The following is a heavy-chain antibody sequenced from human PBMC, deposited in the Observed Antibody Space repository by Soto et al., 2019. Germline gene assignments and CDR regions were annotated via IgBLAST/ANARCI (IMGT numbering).Heavy chain of an antibody. CDR1: GFTFTNYW. Sequence: GGSLRLSCVASGFTFTNYWMSWVRQAPGKGLEWVANIKQDGSQKYYVDSVKGRFTISRDNAKNSLFLQMNSLRAEDTAVYYCARIEYSSSSFDYWGQGTLVTVSS. CDR2: IKQDGSQK. CDR3: ARIEYSSSSFDY. V-gene: IGHV3-7*03. D-gene: IGHD6-6*01. J-gene: IGHJ4*02.